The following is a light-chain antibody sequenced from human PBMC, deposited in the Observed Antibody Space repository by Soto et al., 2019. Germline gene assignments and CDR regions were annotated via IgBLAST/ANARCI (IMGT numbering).Light chain of an antibody. CDR1: QSINKW. V-gene: IGKV1-5*01. CDR2: DAS. Sequence: DIQMTHSPSTLSAFVGDKVTLTCRAGQSINKWLAWYQQKPGKAPKILIYDASSLESGVPSRFSGSGSGTEFTLTISRVQPEDFATYYCQQYETYLKTFGQGTKVDI. J-gene: IGKJ1*01. CDR3: QQYETYLKT.